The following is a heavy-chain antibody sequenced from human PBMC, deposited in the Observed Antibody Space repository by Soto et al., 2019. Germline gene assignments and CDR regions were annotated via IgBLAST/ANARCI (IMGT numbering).Heavy chain of an antibody. D-gene: IGHD1-1*01. J-gene: IGHJ4*02. CDR3: TTWVAGYNPFDY. Sequence: EVQLVESGGGLVKPGGSLRLSCVDSVFSFTDAWMIWVRHAPGKGLEWVGHIKRKADGETADYATPVKGRFTISRDDSKNTVYLQMNSLKTEETGEFYCTTWVAGYNPFDYWGQGTLVTVSS. V-gene: IGHV3-15*07. CDR1: VFSFTDAW. CDR2: IKRKADGETA.